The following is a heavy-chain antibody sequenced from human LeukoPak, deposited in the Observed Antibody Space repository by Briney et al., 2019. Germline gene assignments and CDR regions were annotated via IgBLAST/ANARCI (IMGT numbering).Heavy chain of an antibody. CDR2: IKQDGSEK. J-gene: IGHJ4*02. D-gene: IGHD6-13*01. V-gene: IGHV3-7*01. CDR3: ARGNSSSWYGGHYFDY. Sequence: PGGSLRLSCAASGFTFSSYWMSWVRQAPGKGLEWAANIKQDGSEKYYVDSVKGRFTISRDNAKNSLYLQMNSLRAEDTAVYYCARGNSSSWYGGHYFDYWGQGTLVTVSS. CDR1: GFTFSSYW.